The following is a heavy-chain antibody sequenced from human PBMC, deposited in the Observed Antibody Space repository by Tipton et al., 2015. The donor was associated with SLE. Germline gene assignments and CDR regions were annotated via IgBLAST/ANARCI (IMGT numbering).Heavy chain of an antibody. Sequence: TLSLTCSLSGGSISSHYWSWIRQPPGKGLEWVGYIYHTGSTNYNPSLTSRATISMDTSKNQFSLRLISVTAADTALYYCARHFSGSYSFDYWGQGKLVTVSS. CDR3: ARHFSGSYSFDY. CDR1: GGSISSHY. V-gene: IGHV4-59*08. J-gene: IGHJ4*02. CDR2: IYHTGST. D-gene: IGHD1-26*01.